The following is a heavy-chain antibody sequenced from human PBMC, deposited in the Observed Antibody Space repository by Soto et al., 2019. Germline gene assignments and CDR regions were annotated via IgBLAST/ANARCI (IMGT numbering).Heavy chain of an antibody. CDR1: GFTFSSYG. CDR2: IWYDGSNK. J-gene: IGHJ6*02. Sequence: PGGSLRLSCAASGFTFSSYGMHWVRQAPGKGLEWVAVIWYDGSNKYYADSVKGRFTISRDNSKNTLYLQMNSLRAEDTAVYYCAREDRITMVRGVILARPYYGMDVWGQGTTVTVSS. V-gene: IGHV3-33*01. CDR3: AREDRITMVRGVILARPYYGMDV. D-gene: IGHD3-10*01.